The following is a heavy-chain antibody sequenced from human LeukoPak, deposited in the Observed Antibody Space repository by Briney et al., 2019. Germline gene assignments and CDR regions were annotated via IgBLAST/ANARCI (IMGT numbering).Heavy chain of an antibody. CDR2: IYYDGTT. D-gene: IGHD3-22*01. CDR1: GGSISPYY. J-gene: IGHJ5*02. Sequence: SETLSLTCTVSGGSISPYYWSWIRQPPGKTLEWIGFIYYDGTTDYNPSLKSRVTISVDTSKNQFSLRLRSMTAADTAVYYCARSGLRDSSGYPNWFDPWGQGTLVTVSS. V-gene: IGHV4-59*01. CDR3: ARSGLRDSSGYPNWFDP.